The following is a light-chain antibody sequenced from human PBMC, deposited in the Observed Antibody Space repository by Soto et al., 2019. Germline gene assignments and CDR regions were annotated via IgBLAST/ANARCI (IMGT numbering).Light chain of an antibody. J-gene: IGKJ2*01. V-gene: IGKV1-6*01. Sequence: AIQMTQSPSSLSASVGDRVPITCRASQGIRNDLGWYQQKPGKAPKLLLYAASNLQTGVPSRFSGSESGTDVTLTSTGQQPDDFATYYCLQDYSYPRPCGQGTKLEIK. CDR2: AAS. CDR3: LQDYSYPRP. CDR1: QGIRND.